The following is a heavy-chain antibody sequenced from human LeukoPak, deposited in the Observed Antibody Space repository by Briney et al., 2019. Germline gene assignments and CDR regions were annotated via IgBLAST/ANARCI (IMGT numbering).Heavy chain of an antibody. J-gene: IGHJ4*02. CDR1: GYTFTDYY. CDR3: ARRIVGALYYFDY. V-gene: IGHV1-2*02. Sequence: ALVKVSCKTSGYTFTDYYIHWVRQAPGQGLEWMGWINPNSGGTNYAQKFQGRVTMARDTSISTAYMELSRLRSDDTAVYYCARRIVGALYYFDYWGQGTLVTVSS. D-gene: IGHD1-26*01. CDR2: INPNSGGT.